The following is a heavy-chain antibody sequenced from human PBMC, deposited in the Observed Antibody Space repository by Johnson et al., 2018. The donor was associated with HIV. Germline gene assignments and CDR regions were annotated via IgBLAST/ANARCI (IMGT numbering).Heavy chain of an antibody. J-gene: IGHJ3*02. CDR1: GITVRSYW. CDR3: AKDEALGWELDPDAFDI. Sequence: VQLVESGGGVVQPGRSLRLSCAASGITVRSYWMHWVRQAPGKGLVWVSRINRDGSSTRYADSVKGRFTSARDNAKNTLYLQMNSLRAEDTAVYYCAKDEALGWELDPDAFDIWGQGTMVTVSS. V-gene: IGHV3-74*01. CDR2: INRDGSST. D-gene: IGHD1-26*01.